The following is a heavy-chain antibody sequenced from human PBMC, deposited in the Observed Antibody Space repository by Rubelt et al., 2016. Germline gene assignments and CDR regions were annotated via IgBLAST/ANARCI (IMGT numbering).Heavy chain of an antibody. CDR2: ISSEGTNT. J-gene: IGHJ4*02. D-gene: IGHD3-3*01. CDR3: TKSRLGNHDFWSGFDY. V-gene: IGHV3-74*02. CDR1: GFTFSSSW. Sequence: EVQLVESGGGLVKPGGSLRLSCAASGFTFSSSWMHWVRQAPGKGLVWVSRISSEGTNTNYADSVKGRFTISRDNSKNTLYLQMNSLRPNDTAMYYCTKSRLGNHDFWSGFDYWGQGTLVTVSS.